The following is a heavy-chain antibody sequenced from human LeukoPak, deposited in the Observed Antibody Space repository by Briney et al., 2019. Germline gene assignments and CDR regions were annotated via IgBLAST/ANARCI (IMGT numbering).Heavy chain of an antibody. Sequence: ASVKVSCKASGYTFTGYYMHWVRQAPGQGLEWMGWINPDSGGTNYAQKFQGRVTMTRATSIRTAYMEVSRLRSDDTAVYYCARESTTVRGIIFSTMCFDPWGQGTLVTVSS. V-gene: IGHV1-2*02. J-gene: IGHJ5*02. CDR1: GYTFTGYY. CDR2: INPDSGGT. D-gene: IGHD3-10*01. CDR3: ARESTTVRGIIFSTMCFDP.